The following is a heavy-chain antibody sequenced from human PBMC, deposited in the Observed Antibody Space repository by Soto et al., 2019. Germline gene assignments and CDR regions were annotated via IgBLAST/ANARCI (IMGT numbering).Heavy chain of an antibody. V-gene: IGHV4-30-2*01. CDR1: GGSISSGGYS. CDR3: ASGQQLVRNY. J-gene: IGHJ4*02. D-gene: IGHD6-13*01. CDR2: IYHSGST. Sequence: QLQLQESGSGLVKPSQTLSLTCAVSGGSISSGGYSWSWIRQPPGKGREWMGYIYHSGSTYYIPSLKSGVAIAVDRSKNQFSLKLSSVTAADTAVYYCASGQQLVRNYWGQGTLVTVSS.